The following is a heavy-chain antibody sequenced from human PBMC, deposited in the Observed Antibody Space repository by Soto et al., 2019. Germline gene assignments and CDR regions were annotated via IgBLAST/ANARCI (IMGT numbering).Heavy chain of an antibody. CDR3: ARGFGYSWFDH. D-gene: IGHD1-26*01. CDR2: INPSGGIT. J-gene: IGHJ5*02. CDR1: GYTFISYY. Sequence: ASVKVSCKASGYTFISYYLHWMRQAPGQGLEWMGLINPSGGITRYAQKFQGRVTVTSDTSTGTVYMELSSLTSEDTAVYYCARGFGYSWFDHWGQGSLVTVSS. V-gene: IGHV1-46*01.